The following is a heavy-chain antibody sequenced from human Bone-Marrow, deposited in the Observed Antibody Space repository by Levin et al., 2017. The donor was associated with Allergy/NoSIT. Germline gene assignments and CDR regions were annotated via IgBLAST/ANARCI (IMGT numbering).Heavy chain of an antibody. CDR1: GFTFNNYG. Sequence: GGSLRLSCVASGFTFNNYGMHWVRQAPGKGLEWVSVISYDGKIQDYSDSVKGRFTSSRDNPKKTLYLQMNSLRPEDTAIYYCASNWETIIESDALDMWGQGTMVTVSS. J-gene: IGHJ3*02. CDR2: ISYDGKIQ. CDR3: ASNWETIIESDALDM. V-gene: IGHV3-30*03. D-gene: IGHD1-1*01.